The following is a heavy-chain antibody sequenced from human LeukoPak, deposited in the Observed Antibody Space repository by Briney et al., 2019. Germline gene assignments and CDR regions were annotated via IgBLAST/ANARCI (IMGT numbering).Heavy chain of an antibody. J-gene: IGHJ4*02. CDR1: GSTFTGYY. CDR3: ARIFVTLFDY. D-gene: IGHD3-9*01. V-gene: IGHV1-2*02. Sequence: ASVKVSCKASGSTFTGYYMDWVRQAPGQGLEWMGWINPNSGGTNYAQKLQGRVTMTRDTSISTAYMELSRLRSDDTAVYYCARIFVTLFDYWGQGTLVTVSS. CDR2: INPNSGGT.